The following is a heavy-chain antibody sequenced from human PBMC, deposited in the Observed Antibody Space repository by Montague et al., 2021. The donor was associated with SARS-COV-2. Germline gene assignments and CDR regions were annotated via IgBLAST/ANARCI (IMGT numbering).Heavy chain of an antibody. CDR3: ARKGSGRSDLAY. J-gene: IGHJ4*02. V-gene: IGHV4-4*02. CDR2: IYHTGST. D-gene: IGHD1-26*01. CDR1: GDSISTANW. Sequence: SETLSLTCVVSGDSISTANWWTWVRLPPGQGQERVGDIYHTGSTKYKPSLKRRVRMSVSKSWNQFSLRLTTVTAADTAIYYCARKGSGRSDLAYWGQGTLVTVSS.